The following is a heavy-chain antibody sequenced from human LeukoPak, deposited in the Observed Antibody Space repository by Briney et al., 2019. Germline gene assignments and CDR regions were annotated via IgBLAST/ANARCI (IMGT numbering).Heavy chain of an antibody. CDR1: GGSFSGYS. CDR2: INHSGST. Sequence: SETLSLTCAVYGGSFSGYSWSWIRQPPGKGLEWIGEINHSGSTNYNPSLKSRVTISVDTSKNQFSLKLSSVTAADTAVYYCARQVPGSMITPYYFDYWGQGTLVTVSS. V-gene: IGHV4-34*01. CDR3: ARQVPGSMITPYYFDY. J-gene: IGHJ4*02. D-gene: IGHD3-10*01.